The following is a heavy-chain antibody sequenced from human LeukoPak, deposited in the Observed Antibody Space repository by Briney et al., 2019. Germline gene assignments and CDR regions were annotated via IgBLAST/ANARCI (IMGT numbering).Heavy chain of an antibody. Sequence: GGSLRLSCAASEFTFSTYSMNWVRQAPGKGLEWVSSISSGSGYIFYADSVKGRFTISRDNAKNSLYLQMNRLRAEDTAVYYCARDLGGDYRFDYWGQGTLVTVSS. CDR3: ARDLGGDYRFDY. CDR1: EFTFSTYS. CDR2: ISSGSGYI. V-gene: IGHV3-21*01. J-gene: IGHJ4*02. D-gene: IGHD4-17*01.